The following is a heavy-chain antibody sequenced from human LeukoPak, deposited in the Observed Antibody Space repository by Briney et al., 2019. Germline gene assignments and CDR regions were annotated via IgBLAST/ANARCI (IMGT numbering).Heavy chain of an antibody. CDR2: MNPNSGNT. CDR1: GYTFTSFD. D-gene: IGHD3-10*01. CDR3: ARSPPAITMVRGVIMGFDY. J-gene: IGHJ4*02. V-gene: IGHV1-8*02. Sequence: GASVKVSCKASGYTFTSFDINWVRQATGQGLEWMGWMNPNSGNTGYAQKFQGRVTMTRNTSISTAYMELSSLRSEDTAVYYCARSPPAITMVRGVIMGFDYWGQGTLVTVSS.